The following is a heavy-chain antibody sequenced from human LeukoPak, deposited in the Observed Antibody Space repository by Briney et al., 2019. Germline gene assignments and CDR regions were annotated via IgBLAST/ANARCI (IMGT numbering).Heavy chain of an antibody. CDR2: INAGNGNT. D-gene: IGHD3-9*01. Sequence: GASVKVSCKASGYTFTSYAMHWVRQAPGQRLEWVGWINAGNGNTKYSQKFQGRVTITRDTSASTAYMELSSLRSGDTAVYYCARGGRRYFDYFDYWGQGTLVTVSS. CDR1: GYTFTSYA. V-gene: IGHV1-3*01. CDR3: ARGGRRYFDYFDY. J-gene: IGHJ4*02.